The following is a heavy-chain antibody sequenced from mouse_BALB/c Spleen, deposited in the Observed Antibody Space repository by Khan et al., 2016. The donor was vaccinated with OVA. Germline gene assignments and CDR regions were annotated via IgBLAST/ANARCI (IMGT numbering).Heavy chain of an antibody. J-gene: IGHJ3*01. Sequence: QVQLKQSGTELVRPGTSVKVSCKASGYAFTHYLIEWVKQRPGQGLEWIGVINPGSGGTNYNEKFEGKATLTADNSSSTAYMHLSSLTSDDSAVYFCARGFYDGYLAWRAYWGQGTLVTVSA. CDR2: INPGSGGT. CDR3: ARGFYDGYLAWRAY. D-gene: IGHD2-3*01. CDR1: GYAFTHYL. V-gene: IGHV1-54*03.